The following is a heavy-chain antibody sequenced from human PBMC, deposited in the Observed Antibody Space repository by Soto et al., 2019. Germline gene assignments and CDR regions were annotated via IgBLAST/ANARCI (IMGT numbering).Heavy chain of an antibody. D-gene: IGHD3-3*01. CDR3: ARGQHYDFWSGYYTGRHYYYGMDV. Sequence: QVQLVQSGAEVKKPGSSVKVSCKASGGTFSSYAISWVRQAPGQGLEWMGGIIPIFGTANYAQKFQGRVTIPADESTSTAYMELSSLRSEDTAVYYCARGQHYDFWSGYYTGRHYYYGMDVWGQGTTVTVSS. V-gene: IGHV1-69*12. CDR1: GGTFSSYA. CDR2: IIPIFGTA. J-gene: IGHJ6*02.